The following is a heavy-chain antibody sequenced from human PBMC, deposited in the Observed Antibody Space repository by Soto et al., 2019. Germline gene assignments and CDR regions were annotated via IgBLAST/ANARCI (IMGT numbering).Heavy chain of an antibody. Sequence: SETLSLTCTVSGGSISSGDYYWSWIRQPPGKGLEWIGYIYYSGSTYYNPSLKSRVTISVDTSKNQFSLKLSSVTAADTAVYYCARDSDFWSGYYTGSDQRHYGMDVWGQGTTVTVSS. CDR1: GGSISSGDYY. CDR2: IYYSGST. CDR3: ARDSDFWSGYYTGSDQRHYGMDV. V-gene: IGHV4-30-4*01. D-gene: IGHD3-3*01. J-gene: IGHJ6*02.